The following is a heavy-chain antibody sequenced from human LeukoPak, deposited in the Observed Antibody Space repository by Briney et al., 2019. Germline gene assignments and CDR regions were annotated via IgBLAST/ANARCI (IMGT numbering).Heavy chain of an antibody. J-gene: IGHJ6*02. CDR3: ARDPGGAYGMDV. Sequence: SETLSLTCTVSGGSISGSSYYWGWIRQPPGKGLEWIGYIYYSGSTNYNPSLKSRVTISVDTSKNQFSLKLSSVTAADTAVYYCARDPGGAYGMDVWGQGTTVTVSS. V-gene: IGHV4-61*01. D-gene: IGHD3-16*01. CDR1: GGSISGSSYY. CDR2: IYYSGST.